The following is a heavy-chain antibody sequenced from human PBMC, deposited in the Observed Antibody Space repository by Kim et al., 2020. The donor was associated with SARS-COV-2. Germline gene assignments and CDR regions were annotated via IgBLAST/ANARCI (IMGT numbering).Heavy chain of an antibody. CDR2: INTNTGNP. J-gene: IGHJ5*02. V-gene: IGHV7-4-1*02. Sequence: ASGKVSCKASGYTFTSYAMNWVRQAPGQGLEWMGWINTNTGNPTYAQGFTGRFVFSLDTSVSTAYLQISSLKAEDTAVYYCARLHVLRYFGGWFDPWGQGTLVTVSS. CDR1: GYTFTSYA. CDR3: ARLHVLRYFGGWFDP. D-gene: IGHD3-9*01.